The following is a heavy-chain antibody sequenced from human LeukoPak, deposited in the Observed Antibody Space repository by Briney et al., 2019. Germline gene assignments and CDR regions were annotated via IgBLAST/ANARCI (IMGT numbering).Heavy chain of an antibody. CDR2: ISGSGGST. CDR3: AKSFGPGDWFDP. D-gene: IGHD3-3*01. J-gene: IGHJ5*02. V-gene: IGHV3-23*01. CDR1: GFTFSSYA. Sequence: GGSLRLSCAASGFTFSSYAMSWVRQAPGKGLEWASAISGSGGSTYYADSVKGRFTISRDNSKNTLFLQMNSLRVDDTAVYYCAKSFGPGDWFDPWGQGTLVTVSS.